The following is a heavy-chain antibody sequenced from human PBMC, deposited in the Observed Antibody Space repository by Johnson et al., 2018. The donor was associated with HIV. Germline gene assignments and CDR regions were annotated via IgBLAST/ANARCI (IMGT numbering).Heavy chain of an antibody. CDR1: GFTFSSYG. Sequence: QVQLVESGGGVVQPGGSLRLSCAASGFTFSSYGMHWVRQAPGKGLEWVAFIRYDGSNKYYADSMKGRFTISRDNSKNTLYLQMNSLRAEDTAVYYCARDLGDSSGYYLGAFDIWGQGTMVTVSS. D-gene: IGHD3-22*01. J-gene: IGHJ3*02. V-gene: IGHV3-30*02. CDR2: IRYDGSNK. CDR3: ARDLGDSSGYYLGAFDI.